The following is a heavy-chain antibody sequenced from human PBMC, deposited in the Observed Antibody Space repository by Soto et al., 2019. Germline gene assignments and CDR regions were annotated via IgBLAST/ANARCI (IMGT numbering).Heavy chain of an antibody. Sequence: ASLKVSCKASGYTFTGYYMHWVRQAPGEGLEWMGWINPNSGGTNYAQKFQGWVTMTRDTSISTAYMELSRLRSDDTAVYYCAILGVYYYDISGPERWFDPWGKGTLVTVSS. CDR2: INPNSGGT. J-gene: IGHJ5*02. D-gene: IGHD3-22*01. V-gene: IGHV1-2*04. CDR1: GYTFTGYY. CDR3: AILGVYYYDISGPERWFDP.